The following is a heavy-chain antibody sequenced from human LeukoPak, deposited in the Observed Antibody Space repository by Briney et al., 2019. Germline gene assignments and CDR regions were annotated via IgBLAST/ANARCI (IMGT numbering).Heavy chain of an antibody. V-gene: IGHV1-69*06. CDR3: ARENEYYDFWSGYFT. D-gene: IGHD3-3*01. J-gene: IGHJ5*02. CDR2: IIPIFGTA. Sequence: ASVKVSCKASGGTFSSYAISWVRQAPGQGLEWMGGIIPIFGTANYAQKFQGRVTITADKSTSTAYMELSSLRSEDTAVYYCARENEYYDFWSGYFTWGQGTLVTVSS. CDR1: GGTFSSYA.